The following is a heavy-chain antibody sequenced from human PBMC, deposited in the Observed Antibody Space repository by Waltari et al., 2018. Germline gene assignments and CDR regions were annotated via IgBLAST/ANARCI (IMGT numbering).Heavy chain of an antibody. V-gene: IGHV4-38-2*01. Sequence: QVQLQESGPGLVKPSETLSLTCAVSGYSISSGYYWGWIRQPPGKGLEWIGSIYHSGSTYYNPSLKSRVTISVDTSKNQFSRKLSSVTAADTAVYYCARVMDQSFDLWGRGTLVTVSS. CDR3: ARVMDQSFDL. CDR2: IYHSGST. D-gene: IGHD2-2*03. J-gene: IGHJ2*01. CDR1: GYSISSGYY.